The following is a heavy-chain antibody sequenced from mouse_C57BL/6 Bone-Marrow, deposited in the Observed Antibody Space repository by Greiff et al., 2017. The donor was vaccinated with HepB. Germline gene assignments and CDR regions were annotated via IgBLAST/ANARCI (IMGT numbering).Heavy chain of an antibody. CDR1: GYTFTDYE. V-gene: IGHV1-15*01. D-gene: IGHD1-1*01. CDR3: TRSGRYGSSPDY. J-gene: IGHJ2*01. Sequence: QVQLQQSGAELVRPGASVTLSCKASGYTFTDYEMHWVKQTPVHGLEWIGAIDPETGGTAYNQKFKGKAILTADKSSSTAYMELRSLTSEDSAVYYCTRSGRYGSSPDYWGQGTTLTVSS. CDR2: IDPETGGT.